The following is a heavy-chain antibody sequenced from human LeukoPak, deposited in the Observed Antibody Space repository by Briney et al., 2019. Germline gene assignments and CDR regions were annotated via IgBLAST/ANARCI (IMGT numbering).Heavy chain of an antibody. D-gene: IGHD3-16*01. V-gene: IGHV4-59*01. Sequence: SETLSLTCTVSGGSISSYYWSWIRQPPGKGLEWIGYIYYSGSTNYNPSLKSRVSISVDTSKNQFSLKLSSVTAADTAVYYCARVHSYDYVWGRPHAFDIWGQGTMVTVSS. CDR1: GGSISSYY. CDR3: ARVHSYDYVWGRPHAFDI. CDR2: IYYSGST. J-gene: IGHJ3*02.